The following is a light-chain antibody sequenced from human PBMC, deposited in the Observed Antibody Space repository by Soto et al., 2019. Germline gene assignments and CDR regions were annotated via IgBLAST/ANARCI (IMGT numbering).Light chain of an antibody. Sequence: ILLTHSPFSLSASVGESVTLTCLASQGIDSSFAWYQQKPGKAPKLLIYAASSLQSGVPSRFSGSGSGTDFTLTISSLQPEDFATYYCQQLHDYPITFGQGTRLEI. J-gene: IGKJ5*01. V-gene: IGKV1-9*01. CDR2: AAS. CDR3: QQLHDYPIT. CDR1: QGIDSS.